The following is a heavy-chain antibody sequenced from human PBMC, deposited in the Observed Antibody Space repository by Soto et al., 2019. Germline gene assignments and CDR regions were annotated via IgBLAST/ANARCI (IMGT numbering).Heavy chain of an antibody. Sequence: GGSLRLSCAASGFTFSSYWMSWVRQAPGKGLEWVANIKQDGSEKYYVDSVKGRFTISRDNAKNSLYLQMNSRRAEDTAVYYCARERTPPYCSSTSCRIYYYYYMDVWGKGTTVTVSS. D-gene: IGHD2-2*01. CDR1: GFTFSSYW. CDR3: ARERTPPYCSSTSCRIYYYYYMDV. V-gene: IGHV3-7*01. CDR2: IKQDGSEK. J-gene: IGHJ6*03.